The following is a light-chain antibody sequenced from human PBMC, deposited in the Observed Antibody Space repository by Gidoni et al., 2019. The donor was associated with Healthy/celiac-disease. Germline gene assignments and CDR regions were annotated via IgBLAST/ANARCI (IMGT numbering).Light chain of an antibody. Sequence: EIVLTQSPATLSLSPGERATLSCRASQSVSSYLAWYQQKPGQAPRLLIYDASNRATGIPARFSGSGSGTDFLLTISSLEPEDFAVYYCQQRSNWPITFXGXTKVXIK. CDR1: QSVSSY. CDR3: QQRSNWPIT. CDR2: DAS. J-gene: IGKJ4*01. V-gene: IGKV3-11*01.